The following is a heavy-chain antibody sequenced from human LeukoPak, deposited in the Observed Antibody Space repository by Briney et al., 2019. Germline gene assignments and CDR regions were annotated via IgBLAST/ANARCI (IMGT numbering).Heavy chain of an antibody. CDR3: TTDTYLAEYAS. Sequence: GGSLRLSCAASGFTFSSYWMSWVRQAPGKGLEWVANIKQDGSEKYYVDSVKGRFTISRDNAKNSLYLQMNSLKTEDTAVYYCTTDTYLAEYASWGQGTMVTVSS. V-gene: IGHV3-7*03. J-gene: IGHJ3*01. CDR2: IKQDGSEK. CDR1: GFTFSSYW. D-gene: IGHD2/OR15-2a*01.